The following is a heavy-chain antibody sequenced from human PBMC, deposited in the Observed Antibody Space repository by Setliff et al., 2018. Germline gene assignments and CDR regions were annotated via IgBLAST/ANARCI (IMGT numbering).Heavy chain of an antibody. J-gene: IGHJ4*02. CDR1: GGSISSGGFY. CDR3: ARESATIGEFPLYYFDK. D-gene: IGHD3-10*01. V-gene: IGHV4-61*09. Sequence: SETLSLTCSVSGGSISSGGFYWSWIRQSAGRGLEWIGHFHTGGATDYNLSLKSRVTISLDSSKNQFSLRLSSVTAADAAVYFCARESATIGEFPLYYFDKWGQGIPVTGLL. CDR2: FHTGGAT.